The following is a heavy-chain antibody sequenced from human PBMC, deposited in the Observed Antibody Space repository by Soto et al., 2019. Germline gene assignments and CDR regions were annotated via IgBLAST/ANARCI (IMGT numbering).Heavy chain of an antibody. CDR3: ARKVLGSTSRPDWWYFDL. D-gene: IGHD2-2*01. Sequence: EVQLLESGGGLVQPGGSLRLSCVGSGFTFINYAMNWVRQTPGKGLEWVSGISGGGDRTFDADSVKGRFTLSRDNSTNTVKLQMNRLRAYDTAVYYCARKVLGSTSRPDWWYFDLWGRGTLVTVSS. V-gene: IGHV3-23*01. J-gene: IGHJ2*01. CDR2: ISGGGDRT. CDR1: GFTFINYA.